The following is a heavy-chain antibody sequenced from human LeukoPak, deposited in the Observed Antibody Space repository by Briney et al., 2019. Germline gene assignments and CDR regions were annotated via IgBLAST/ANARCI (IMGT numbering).Heavy chain of an antibody. V-gene: IGHV3-74*01. CDR1: GFTFSTYW. CDR2: ISSEASIT. CDR3: ATSARTYIGSSLDY. J-gene: IGHJ4*02. D-gene: IGHD2-15*01. Sequence: GGSPRLSCAASGFTFSTYWMHWVRQDPGKGLVWVSRISSEASITSYADPVKGRFTISRDNAKNTLYLQMNSLRAEDTALYYCATSARTYIGSSLDYWGQGTLVTVSS.